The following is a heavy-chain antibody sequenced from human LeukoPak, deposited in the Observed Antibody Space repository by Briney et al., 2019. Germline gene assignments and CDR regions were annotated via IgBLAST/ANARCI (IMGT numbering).Heavy chain of an antibody. CDR3: ARGAVAGL. CDR2: ISYDGSNK. J-gene: IGHJ4*02. V-gene: IGHV3-30*04. Sequence: TGGSLRLSCAASGFTFSSYAMHWVRQAPGKGLEWVAVISYDGSNKYYADSVKGRFTISRDNSKNTLYLQMNSLRAEDTAVHYCARGAVAGLWGQGTLVTVSS. D-gene: IGHD6-19*01. CDR1: GFTFSSYA.